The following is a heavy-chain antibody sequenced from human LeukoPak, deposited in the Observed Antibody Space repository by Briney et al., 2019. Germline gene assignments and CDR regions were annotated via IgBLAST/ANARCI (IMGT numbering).Heavy chain of an antibody. Sequence: GGSLRLSYAVSGFTFSGFWMSWSRQAPGKGLEWVASINSDGSEGYYADVVKGRFTISRDNAKNSLYLQINSLRAEDTAVYYCARSSYSSSSSVWGQGTMVTVSS. CDR2: INSDGSEG. CDR3: ARSSYSSSSSV. CDR1: GFTFSGFW. J-gene: IGHJ3*01. D-gene: IGHD6-6*01. V-gene: IGHV3-7*03.